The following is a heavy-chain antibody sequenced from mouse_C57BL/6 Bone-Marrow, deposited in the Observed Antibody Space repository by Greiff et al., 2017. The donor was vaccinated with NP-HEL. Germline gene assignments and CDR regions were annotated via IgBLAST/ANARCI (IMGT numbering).Heavy chain of an antibody. Sequence: DVKLVESGGDLVKPGGSLKLSCAASGFTFSSYGMSWVRQTPDKRLEWVATISSGGSYTCYPDSVKGRFTISRDNAKNTLYLQMSSLKSEDTAMYYCASPYDYDVAWFAYWGQGTLVTVSA. V-gene: IGHV5-6*02. CDR3: ASPYDYDVAWFAY. CDR2: ISSGGSYT. J-gene: IGHJ3*01. CDR1: GFTFSSYG. D-gene: IGHD2-4*01.